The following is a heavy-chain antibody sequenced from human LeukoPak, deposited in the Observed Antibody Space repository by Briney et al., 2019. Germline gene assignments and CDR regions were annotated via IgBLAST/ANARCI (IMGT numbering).Heavy chain of an antibody. CDR3: ARELATYYYASGSFGGAFDP. V-gene: IGHV1-69*13. Sequence: SVKVSCEASGGTFSSYASSWVRQAPGQGLEWMGGIIPIFGTANYAQKFQGRVTITADESTSTAYMELTSLRSEDTAVYYCARELATYYYASGSFGGAFDPWGQGTLVTVSS. J-gene: IGHJ5*02. CDR2: IIPIFGTA. D-gene: IGHD3-10*01. CDR1: GGTFSSYA.